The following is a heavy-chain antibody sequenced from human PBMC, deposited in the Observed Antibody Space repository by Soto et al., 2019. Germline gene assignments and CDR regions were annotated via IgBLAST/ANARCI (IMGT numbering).Heavy chain of an antibody. CDR2: ISVSGGST. D-gene: IGHD4-4*01. V-gene: IGHV3-23*01. Sequence: GGSLRLSCAASGFTFSSYAMSWVRQAPGKGLEWVSAISVSGGSTYYADSVKGRFTISRDNSKNTLYLQMNSLRPDDTAVYYCARVVGYRNPQEPAYDMDVWGQGTTLTGSS. CDR3: ARVVGYRNPQEPAYDMDV. CDR1: GFTFSSYA. J-gene: IGHJ6*02.